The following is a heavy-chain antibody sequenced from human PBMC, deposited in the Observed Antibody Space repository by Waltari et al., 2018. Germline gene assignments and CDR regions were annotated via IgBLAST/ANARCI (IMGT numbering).Heavy chain of an antibody. CDR3: AKDFYFLEWFY. CDR1: GFTFRNYA. D-gene: IGHD3-3*01. Sequence: EVQLVESGGGLVQPGGSLRLSCAASGFTFRNYAMRWVRQAPGKWLEWVSSITGDGDNTFYADSVKGRFTISRDNSKNTVYLQMNGLRAEDTAVYFCAKDFYFLEWFYWGQGTLVTVSS. J-gene: IGHJ4*02. CDR2: ITGDGDNT. V-gene: IGHV3-23*04.